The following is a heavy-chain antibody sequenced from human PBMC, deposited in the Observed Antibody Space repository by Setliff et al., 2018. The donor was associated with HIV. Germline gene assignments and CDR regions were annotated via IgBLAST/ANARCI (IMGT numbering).Heavy chain of an antibody. CDR2: IYTSGST. Sequence: SETLSLTCTVSGDSISSGSYYWSWIRQPAGKGLEWIGRIYTSGSTNYNPSLKSRVTISVDTSKNQFSLKLSSVTAADTAVYYCARAEVDWLLTWWGQGTLVTVSS. CDR3: ARAEVDWLLTW. CDR1: GDSISSGSYY. J-gene: IGHJ4*02. V-gene: IGHV4-61*02. D-gene: IGHD3-9*01.